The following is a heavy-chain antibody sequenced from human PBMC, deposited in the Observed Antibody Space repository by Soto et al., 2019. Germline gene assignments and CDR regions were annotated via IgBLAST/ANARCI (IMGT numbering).Heavy chain of an antibody. CDR1: GGSFSGYY. CDR3: ARPPGYISDWYYFDL. CDR2: INHSGST. J-gene: IGHJ4*02. D-gene: IGHD3-9*01. V-gene: IGHV4-34*01. Sequence: PSETLSLTCAVYGGSFSGYYWSWIRQPPGKGLEWIGEINHSGSTNYNPSLKSRVTISVDTSKNQFSLKLSSVTAADTAVYYCARPPGYISDWYYFDLWGQGTQVTVSS.